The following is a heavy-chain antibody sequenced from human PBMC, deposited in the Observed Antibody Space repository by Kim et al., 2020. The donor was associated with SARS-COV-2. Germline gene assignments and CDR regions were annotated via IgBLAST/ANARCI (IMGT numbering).Heavy chain of an antibody. CDR2: IYYSGST. V-gene: IGHV4-31*03. J-gene: IGHJ4*02. CDR1: GGSISSGGYY. CDR3: ARVVGYYDSSGYGPGL. Sequence: SETLSLTCTVSGGSISSGGYYWSWIRQHPGKGLEWIGYIYYSGSTYYNPSLKSRVTISVDTSKNQFSLKLSSVTAADTAVYYCARVVGYYDSSGYGPGLWGQGTLVTVSS. D-gene: IGHD3-22*01.